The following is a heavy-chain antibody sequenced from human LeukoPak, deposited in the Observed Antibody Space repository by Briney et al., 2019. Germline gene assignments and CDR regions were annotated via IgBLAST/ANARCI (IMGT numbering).Heavy chain of an antibody. CDR1: GFTFSSYS. CDR3: ARAAEDGSLDY. V-gene: IGHV3-21*01. Sequence: GGSLRLSCAASGFTFSSYSMIWVRQTPGKGLEWVSSISSSSSYIYYADSLKGRFTISRDNAKNSLFLQMSSLRAEDTAVYYCARAAEDGSLDYWGQGTLVTVPS. CDR2: ISSSSSYI. J-gene: IGHJ4*02.